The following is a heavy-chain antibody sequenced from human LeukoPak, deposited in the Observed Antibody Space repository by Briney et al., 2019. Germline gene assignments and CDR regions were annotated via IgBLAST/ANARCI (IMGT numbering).Heavy chain of an antibody. CDR1: GGSISSSNW. CDR2: IYHSGST. J-gene: IGHJ5*02. Sequence: SGTLSLTCAVSGGSISSSNWWSWIRQPPGKGLEWIGEIYHSGSTNYNPSLKSQVTMSADTSKNQLSLELRSVTAADTAVYYCAREILGYCSSTSCYGWFDPWGQGTLVTVSS. V-gene: IGHV4-4*02. CDR3: AREILGYCSSTSCYGWFDP. D-gene: IGHD2-2*01.